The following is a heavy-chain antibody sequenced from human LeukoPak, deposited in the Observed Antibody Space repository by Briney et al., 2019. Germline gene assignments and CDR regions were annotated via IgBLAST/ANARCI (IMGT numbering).Heavy chain of an antibody. D-gene: IGHD6-19*01. CDR1: GFTFSSYD. V-gene: IGHV3-13*01. Sequence: GGSLRLSCAASGFTFSSYDMHWVRQATGKGLEWVSAIGTAGDTYYPGSVKGRFTISRENAKNSLYLQMNSLRAGDTAVYYCARDSRHSSGFDYWGQGTLVTVSS. CDR3: ARDSRHSSGFDY. CDR2: IGTAGDT. J-gene: IGHJ4*02.